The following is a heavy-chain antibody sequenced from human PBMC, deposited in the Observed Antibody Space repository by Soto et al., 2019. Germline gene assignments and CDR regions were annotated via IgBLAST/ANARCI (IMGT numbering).Heavy chain of an antibody. CDR2: ISYDGSNK. J-gene: IGHJ6*02. CDR3: ARDQGIAARRFGLDGMDV. D-gene: IGHD6-6*01. Sequence: QVQLVESGGGVVQPGRSLRLSCAASGFTFSSYAMHWVRQAPGKGLEWVAVISYDGSNKYYADSVKGRFTISRDNSKNALYLQMNSLRAEDTAVYYCARDQGIAARRFGLDGMDVCGQGTTVTVSS. CDR1: GFTFSSYA. V-gene: IGHV3-30-3*01.